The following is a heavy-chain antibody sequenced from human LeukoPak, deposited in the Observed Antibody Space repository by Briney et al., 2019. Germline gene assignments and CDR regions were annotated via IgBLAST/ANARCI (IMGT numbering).Heavy chain of an antibody. D-gene: IGHD3-10*01. CDR1: GFTFSSYW. CDR3: ARDHLGGTPIDY. Sequence: GSLRLSCAASGFTFSSYWMHWVRQAPGKGLVWVSRINSDGSSTSYADSVKGRFTISRDNAKNTLYLRMNSLRAEDTAVYYCARDHLGGTPIDYWGQGTLVTVSS. V-gene: IGHV3-74*01. J-gene: IGHJ4*02. CDR2: INSDGSST.